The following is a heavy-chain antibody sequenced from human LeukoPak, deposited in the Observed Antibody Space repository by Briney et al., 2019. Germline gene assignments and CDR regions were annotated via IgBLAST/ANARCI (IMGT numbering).Heavy chain of an antibody. D-gene: IGHD5-18*01. Sequence: PSETLSLTCAVYGGSFSGYYWSWIRQPPGKGLEWIGEINHSGSTNYNPSLKSRVTISVDTSKNQFSLKLSSVTAADTAVYYCARAFYYSGYSGRGYYYYMDVWGKGTTVTVSS. J-gene: IGHJ6*03. CDR3: ARAFYYSGYSGRGYYYYMDV. CDR1: GGSFSGYY. CDR2: INHSGST. V-gene: IGHV4-34*01.